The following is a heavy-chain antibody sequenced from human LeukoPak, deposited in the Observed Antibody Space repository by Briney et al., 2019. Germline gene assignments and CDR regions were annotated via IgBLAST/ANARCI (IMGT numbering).Heavy chain of an antibody. Sequence: SQTLSLTCAISRGSVPKNSAAWNWLMHSPSRGLVWLGNQYYRSKWYHDYPVPVKSRITTNPDTSKNQFSLQLNSVTPEDTAVDYCARVQVLAYAFDIWGQGTMVTVSS. CDR3: ARVQVLAYAFDI. J-gene: IGHJ3*02. CDR2: QYYRSKWYH. CDR1: RGSVPKNSAA. V-gene: IGHV6-1*01.